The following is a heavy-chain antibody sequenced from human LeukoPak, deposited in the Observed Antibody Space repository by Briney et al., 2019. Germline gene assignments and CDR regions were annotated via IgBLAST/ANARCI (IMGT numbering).Heavy chain of an antibody. CDR2: IKRDGDEK. CDR3: AKAVDGYSGTAYFDY. CDR1: GFTFSAYW. Sequence: PGRSLRLSCAASGFTFSAYWMGWVRLTPGKGLEWVANIKRDGDEKYSVDSVKGRFTISRDNAKNSLYLQMNSLRAEDTALYYCAKAVDGYSGTAYFDYWGQGTLVTVSS. J-gene: IGHJ4*02. V-gene: IGHV3-7*03. D-gene: IGHD5-18*01.